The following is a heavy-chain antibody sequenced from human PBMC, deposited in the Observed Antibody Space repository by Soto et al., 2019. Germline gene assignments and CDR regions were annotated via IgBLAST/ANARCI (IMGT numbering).Heavy chain of an antibody. CDR3: ARMGVVTLGGAFDI. Sequence: ESGPTLVNPTQTLTLTCTFSGFSLSTSGMRVSWIRQPPGKALEWLARIDWDDDKFYSTSLKTRLTISKDTSKNQVVLTMTNMDPVDTATYYCARMGVVTLGGAFDIWGQGTMVTVSS. V-gene: IGHV2-70*04. CDR2: IDWDDDK. D-gene: IGHD2-15*01. J-gene: IGHJ3*02. CDR1: GFSLSTSGMR.